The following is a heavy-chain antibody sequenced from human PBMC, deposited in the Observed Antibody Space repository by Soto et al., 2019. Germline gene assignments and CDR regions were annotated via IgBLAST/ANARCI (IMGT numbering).Heavy chain of an antibody. CDR3: ARVRMITMVRGVLYYFDY. CDR1: GGSISSYY. Sequence: SETLSLTCTVSGGSISSYYWSWIRQPAGKGLEWIGRIYTSGSTNYNPSLKSRVTMSVDTSKNQFSLKLSSVTAADTAVYYCARVRMITMVRGVLYYFDYWGQGTLVTVSS. J-gene: IGHJ4*02. D-gene: IGHD3-10*01. V-gene: IGHV4-4*07. CDR2: IYTSGST.